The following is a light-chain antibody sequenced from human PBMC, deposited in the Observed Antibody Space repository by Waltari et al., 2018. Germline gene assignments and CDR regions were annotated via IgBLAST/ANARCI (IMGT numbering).Light chain of an antibody. CDR2: KAS. V-gene: IGKV1-5*03. CDR1: QSISSW. J-gene: IGKJ2*01. Sequence: DFQMTQSPSTLSASVGDTVTITCRASQSISSWLAWYQQKPGKAPKLLIHKASTLESGVPSRFSGSGSGTEFTLTIDSLLPDDFATYYCQQYSNYPYTFGQGTKLEI. CDR3: QQYSNYPYT.